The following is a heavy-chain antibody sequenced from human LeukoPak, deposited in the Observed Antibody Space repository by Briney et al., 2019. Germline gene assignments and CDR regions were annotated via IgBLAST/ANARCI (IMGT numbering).Heavy chain of an antibody. CDR1: GFTFSNYA. CDR3: SKRRREGYNSDHDY. J-gene: IGHJ4*02. V-gene: IGHV3-23*01. Sequence: GGSLRLSCAASGFTFSNYAMNWVRLAPGKGLEWVSGISGNADEAFYAESVKGRFTIYRDNSRDTLFLQMTSLRADDTALYYCSKRRREGYNSDHDYWGQGTLVTVSS. CDR2: ISGNADEA. D-gene: IGHD5-24*01.